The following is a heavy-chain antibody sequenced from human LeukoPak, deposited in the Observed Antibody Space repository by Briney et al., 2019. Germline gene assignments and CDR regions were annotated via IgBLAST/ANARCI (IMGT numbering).Heavy chain of an antibody. J-gene: IGHJ1*01. CDR3: ARDSDYGDYPGSFQH. D-gene: IGHD4-17*01. CDR1: GFTFSSYS. V-gene: IGHV3-21*01. CDR2: ISSSSSYI. Sequence: GGSLRLSCAASGFTFSSYSMNWVRQAPGKGLEWVSSISSSSSYIYYADSVKGRFTISRDNAKNSLYLQMNSLRAEDTAVYYCARDSDYGDYPGSFQHWGQGTLVTVSS.